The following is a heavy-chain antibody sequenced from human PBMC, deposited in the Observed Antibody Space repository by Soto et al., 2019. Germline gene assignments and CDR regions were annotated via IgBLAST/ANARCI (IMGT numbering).Heavy chain of an antibody. CDR2: ISYDGSNK. CDR1: GFTFSSYA. V-gene: IGHV3-30-3*01. CDR3: ARDPNRGYSGYDTKYYYYYGMDV. D-gene: IGHD5-12*01. Sequence: GGSLRLSCAASGFTFSSYAMHWVRQAPGKGLEWVAVISYDGSNKYYADSVKGRFTISRDNSKNTLYLQMNSLRAEDTAVYYCARDPNRGYSGYDTKYYYYYGMDVWGQGTTVTVSS. J-gene: IGHJ6*02.